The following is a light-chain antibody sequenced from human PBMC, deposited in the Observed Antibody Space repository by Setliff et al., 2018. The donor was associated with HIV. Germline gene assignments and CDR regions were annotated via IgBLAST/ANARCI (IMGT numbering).Light chain of an antibody. V-gene: IGLV2-11*01. Sequence: QSALTQPRPVSGSPGQSVTLSCTGSSSDVGAYNYVSWYQQYPGKAPKLIIYDVSKRPSGVPDRFSGSKSGDTASLTISGLQSEDEADYYCCSYAGTYTYIFGSGTKVTVL. CDR2: DVS. CDR1: SSDVGAYNY. CDR3: CSYAGTYTYI. J-gene: IGLJ1*01.